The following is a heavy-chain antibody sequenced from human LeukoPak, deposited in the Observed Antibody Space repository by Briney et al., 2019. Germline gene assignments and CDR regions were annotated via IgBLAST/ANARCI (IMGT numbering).Heavy chain of an antibody. J-gene: IGHJ4*02. CDR2: INHSGST. CDR1: GGSFSGYY. V-gene: IGHV4-34*01. D-gene: IGHD2-15*01. CDR3: AREELGYCSGGSCYGVDY. Sequence: PSETLSLTCAVYGGSFSGYYWSWIRQPPGEGLEWIGEINHSGSTNYNPSLKSRVTISVDTSKNQFSLKLSSVTAADTAVYYRAREELGYCSGGSCYGVDYWGQGTLVTVSS.